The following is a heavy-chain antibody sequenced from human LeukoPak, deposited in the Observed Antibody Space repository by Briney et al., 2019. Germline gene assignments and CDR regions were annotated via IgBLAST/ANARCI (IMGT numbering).Heavy chain of an antibody. J-gene: IGHJ5*02. D-gene: IGHD6-13*01. V-gene: IGHV3-21*01. CDR3: ARDRGQQLVWFDP. CDR2: ISSSSSYI. Sequence: GGSLRLSCAASGFTFSSYSMNWVRRAPGKGLEWVSSISSSSSYIYYADSVKGRFTISRDNAKNSLYLQMNSLRAEDTAVYYCARDRGQQLVWFDPWGQGTLVTVSS. CDR1: GFTFSSYS.